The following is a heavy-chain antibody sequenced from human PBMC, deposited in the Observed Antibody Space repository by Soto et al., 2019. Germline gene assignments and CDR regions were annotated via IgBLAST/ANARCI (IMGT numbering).Heavy chain of an antibody. J-gene: IGHJ4*02. CDR2: IIPILGIA. D-gene: IGHD5-18*01. CDR3: ARMVRGYSYGFYFDY. Sequence: QVQLVQSGAEVKKPGSSVKVSCKASGGTFSSYTISWVRQAPGQGLEWMGRIIPILGIANYAQKFQGRVTITADKSTSTAYMELSSLRSEDTVVYYCARMVRGYSYGFYFDYWGQGTLVTVSS. CDR1: GGTFSSYT. V-gene: IGHV1-69*02.